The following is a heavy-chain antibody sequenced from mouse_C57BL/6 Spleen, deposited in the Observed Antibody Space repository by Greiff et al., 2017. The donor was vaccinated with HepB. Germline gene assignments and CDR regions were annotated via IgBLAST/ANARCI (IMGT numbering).Heavy chain of an antibody. CDR2: INPNNGGT. CDR3: ARHLAYYSNYEFAY. J-gene: IGHJ3*01. V-gene: IGHV1-26*01. CDR1: GYTFNDYY. Sequence: EVQLQQSGPELVKPGASVKISCKASGYTFNDYYMNWVKQSHGKSLEWIGDINPNNGGTSYNQKFKGKATLTVDKSSSTAYMELRSLTSEDSAVYYWARHLAYYSNYEFAYWGQGTLVTVSA. D-gene: IGHD2-5*01.